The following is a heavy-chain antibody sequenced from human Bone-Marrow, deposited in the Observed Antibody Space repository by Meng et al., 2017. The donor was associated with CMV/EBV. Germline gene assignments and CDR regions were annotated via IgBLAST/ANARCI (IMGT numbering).Heavy chain of an antibody. CDR2: IIPILGIA. J-gene: IGHJ3*02. CDR3: ARGETGYCSSTSCYGAFDI. V-gene: IGHV1-69*10. D-gene: IGHD2-2*01. Sequence: SVKVSCKASGGTFSSYAISWVRQAPGQGLEWMGGIIPILGIANYAQKFQGRVTITADKSTSTAYMELSSLRSEDTAVYYCARGETGYCSSTSCYGAFDIWGQGTMATVSS. CDR1: GGTFSSYA.